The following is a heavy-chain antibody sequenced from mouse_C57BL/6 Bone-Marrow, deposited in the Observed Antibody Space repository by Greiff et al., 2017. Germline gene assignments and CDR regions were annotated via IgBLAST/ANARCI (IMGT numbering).Heavy chain of an antibody. CDR2: ISSGSSTI. V-gene: IGHV5-17*01. CDR3: ARRKDYYAMDY. J-gene: IGHJ4*01. CDR1: GFTFSDYG. Sequence: DVKLVESGGGLVKPGGSLKLSCAASGFTFSDYGMHWVRQAPEKGLEWVAYISSGSSTIYYADTVKGRFTISRDNAKNTLFLQMTSLRSEDTAMYYYARRKDYYAMDYWGQGTSVTVSS.